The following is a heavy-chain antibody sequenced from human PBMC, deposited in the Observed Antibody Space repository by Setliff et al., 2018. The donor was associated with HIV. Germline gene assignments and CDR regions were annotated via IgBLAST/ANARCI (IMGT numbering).Heavy chain of an antibody. CDR2: TNASGDT. Sequence: SETLSLTCTVSGDSIKSHHWSWIRQPAGNGMEGLAYTNASGDTNYNPSLRGRFIISLDTSNNQFSLNMNSVTAADTAVYYCARQLDYTNGRYFDYWGPGTLVTVSS. CDR3: ARQLDYTNGRYFDY. D-gene: IGHD4-4*01. CDR1: GDSIKSHH. V-gene: IGHV4-4*09. J-gene: IGHJ4*02.